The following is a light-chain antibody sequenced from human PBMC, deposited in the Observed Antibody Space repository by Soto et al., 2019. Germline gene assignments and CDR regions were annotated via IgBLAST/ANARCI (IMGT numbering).Light chain of an antibody. CDR1: QSVSNY. Sequence: EVGMTQSPATLSVSPGERATLSCRASQSVSNYLAWYQQKPGQAPRLLIYGASSRATGIPDRFSGSGSGTDFTLTISRLEPEDFAVYYCQQYGSSLGVTFGGGTKVDIK. CDR3: QQYGSSLGVT. J-gene: IGKJ4*01. V-gene: IGKV3-20*01. CDR2: GAS.